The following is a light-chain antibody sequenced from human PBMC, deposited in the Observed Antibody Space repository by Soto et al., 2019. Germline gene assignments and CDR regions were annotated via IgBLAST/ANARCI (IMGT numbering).Light chain of an antibody. CDR2: GAS. Sequence: EIVLTQSPGTLSLSPGERATLSCRASRRVSSNYLAWYQQKPGQCPRLLIYGASSRATGIPDRFSGSGAGTDFTLNISRLEPEDFAMYYRQQYGSSSGGTFGQGTKVDIK. V-gene: IGKV3-20*01. CDR3: QQYGSSSGGT. CDR1: RRVSSNY. J-gene: IGKJ1*01.